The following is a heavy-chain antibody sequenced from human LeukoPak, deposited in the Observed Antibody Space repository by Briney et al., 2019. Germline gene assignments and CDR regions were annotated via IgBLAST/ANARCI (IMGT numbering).Heavy chain of an antibody. CDR3: AAPSEYSSSSFSF. D-gene: IGHD6-6*01. Sequence: SETLSLTCSVSGYSFTSGHYWGWIRQPPGKGLEWIGSIYYSGSTYYNPSLKSRVTISVDTSKNQFSLKLSSVTAADTAVYYCAAPSEYSSSSFSFWGQGTLVTVSS. CDR2: IYYSGST. CDR1: GYSFTSGHY. J-gene: IGHJ4*02. V-gene: IGHV4-38-2*01.